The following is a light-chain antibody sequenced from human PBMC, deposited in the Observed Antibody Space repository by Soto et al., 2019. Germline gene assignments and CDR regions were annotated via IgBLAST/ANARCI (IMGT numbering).Light chain of an antibody. J-gene: IGKJ5*01. Sequence: EIVLTQSPATLSLSPGERATLSCRASQSVSSYLAWNQQKPGQAPRLLIYGASSRATGIPDRFSGSGSGTDFTLTISRLEPEDFAVYYCQQYGSSPTITFGQGTRLEIK. V-gene: IGKV3-20*01. CDR3: QQYGSSPTIT. CDR1: QSVSSY. CDR2: GAS.